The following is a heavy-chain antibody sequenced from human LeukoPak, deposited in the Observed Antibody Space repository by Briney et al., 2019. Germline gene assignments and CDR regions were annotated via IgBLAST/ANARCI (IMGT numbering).Heavy chain of an antibody. D-gene: IGHD3-22*01. V-gene: IGHV5-51*01. CDR1: GYIFSSYW. CDR2: IYPGDSDT. CDR3: ARHQYYYDTRGYYIDY. J-gene: IGHJ4*02. Sequence: PGESLNISCKGSGYIFSSYWIGWVRQMPGEGLEWMGIIYPGDSDTRYSPSFQGQVTISADKSISTAYLQWSSLRASDTAMYYCARHQYYYDTRGYYIDYWGQGTLVTVSS.